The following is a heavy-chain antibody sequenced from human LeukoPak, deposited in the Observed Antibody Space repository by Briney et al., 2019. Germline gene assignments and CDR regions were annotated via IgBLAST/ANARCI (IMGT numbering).Heavy chain of an antibody. CDR1: GFTFRSYG. J-gene: IGHJ4*02. V-gene: IGHV3-30*18. CDR2: ISYDGSNK. CDR3: AKPAGITMVRSPIFDY. D-gene: IGHD3-10*01. Sequence: QAGGCLTLSCAASGFTFRSYGMQWVRQAPGKGMEWVAVISYDGSNKYYADFVKVLFTISRDHSKHTLYLHLNSLSAEDKAVYYCAKPAGITMVRSPIFDYWGQGTLVTVSS.